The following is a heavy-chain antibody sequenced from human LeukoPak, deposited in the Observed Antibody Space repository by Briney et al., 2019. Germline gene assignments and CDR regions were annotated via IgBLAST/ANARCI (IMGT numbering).Heavy chain of an antibody. CDR1: GITFSSSW. J-gene: IGHJ4*02. CDR2: IKEDGSEK. V-gene: IGHV3-7*01. Sequence: GGSLRLSCAASGITFSSSWMTWVRQAPGKGLEWVANIKEDGSEKYYVDSVRGRFTISRDNAKNSLYLQMNSLRAEDTAVYYCARDQRASPAAADYWGQGTLVTVSS. D-gene: IGHD2-15*01. CDR3: ARDQRASPAAADY.